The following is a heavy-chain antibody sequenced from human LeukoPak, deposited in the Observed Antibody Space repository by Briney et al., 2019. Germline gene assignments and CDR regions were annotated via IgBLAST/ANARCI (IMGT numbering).Heavy chain of an antibody. D-gene: IGHD3-22*01. V-gene: IGHV3-30*02. Sequence: PGRSLRLSCAASGFTFSTSGMHWARQAPGKGLEWVAFIRSDGSNKYYADSVKGRFTISRDISKNILFLQMNSLRPEDTAVYYCVKSQYYGSSAPGFWGQGTLVTVSS. CDR1: GFTFSTSG. J-gene: IGHJ4*02. CDR3: VKSQYYGSSAPGF. CDR2: IRSDGSNK.